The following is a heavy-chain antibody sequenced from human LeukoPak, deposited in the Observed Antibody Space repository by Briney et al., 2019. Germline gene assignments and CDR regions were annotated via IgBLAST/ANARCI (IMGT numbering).Heavy chain of an antibody. CDR2: IYTSGST. Sequence: PSETLSLTCTVSGGSISSYYWSWIRQPAGKGLEWIGRIYTSGSTNYNPSLKSRVTMSVDTSKNQFSLKLSSVTAADTAVYYCVRAQSYSSALYYFDYWGQGTLVTVSS. V-gene: IGHV4-4*07. D-gene: IGHD6-19*01. J-gene: IGHJ4*02. CDR1: GGSISSYY. CDR3: VRAQSYSSALYYFDY.